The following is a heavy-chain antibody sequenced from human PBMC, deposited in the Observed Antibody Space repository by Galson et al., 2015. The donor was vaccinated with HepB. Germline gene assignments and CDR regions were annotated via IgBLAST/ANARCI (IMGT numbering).Heavy chain of an antibody. Sequence: TLSLTCTVSGGSISSGGYYWSWIRQHPGKGLEWIGYIYYSGSTYYNPSLKSRVTISVDTSKNQFSLKLSSVTAADTAVYYCARVPRSSSLNFDYWGQGTLVTVSS. CDR2: IYYSGST. J-gene: IGHJ4*02. CDR1: GGSISSGGYY. D-gene: IGHD6-6*01. CDR3: ARVPRSSSLNFDY. V-gene: IGHV4-31*03.